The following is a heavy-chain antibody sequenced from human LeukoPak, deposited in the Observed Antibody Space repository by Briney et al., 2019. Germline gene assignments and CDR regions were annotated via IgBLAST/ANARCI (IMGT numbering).Heavy chain of an antibody. CDR1: GGSISSGSDY. CDR2: INHGGST. J-gene: IGHJ4*02. Sequence: PSETLSLTCTVSGGSISSGSDYWSWIRQPAGKGLEWIGEINHGGSTNYNPSLKSRVTISVDTSQNQFSLRLSSVTAADTAVYYCARGRYVTTRGGAAAGFLDYWGQGTLVTVST. V-gene: IGHV4-61*10. D-gene: IGHD6-13*01. CDR3: ARGRYVTTRGGAAAGFLDY.